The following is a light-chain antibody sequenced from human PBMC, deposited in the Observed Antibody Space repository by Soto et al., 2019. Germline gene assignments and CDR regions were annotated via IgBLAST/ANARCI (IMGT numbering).Light chain of an antibody. V-gene: IGKV1-9*01. CDR2: ATS. CDR1: QGFGSY. J-gene: IGKJ3*01. Sequence: GDRVTITCRASQGFGSYLAWYQQKPGKVPKLLIYATSTLQSGVPSRFSGSASGTDFTLTISGLQPEDSATYYCQQLNSYPVTCGPGTKGDIK. CDR3: QQLNSYPVT.